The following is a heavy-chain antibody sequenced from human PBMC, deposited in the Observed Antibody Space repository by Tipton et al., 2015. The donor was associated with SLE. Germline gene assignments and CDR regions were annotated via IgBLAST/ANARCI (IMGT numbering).Heavy chain of an antibody. V-gene: IGHV4-39*07. CDR3: ASLLWYSSGSFED. J-gene: IGHJ4*02. CDR1: GGSISSSSYY. D-gene: IGHD6-19*01. Sequence: TLSLTCTVSGGSISSSSYYWGWIRQPPGKGLEWIGSIYYSGSTCYNPSLRSRVTTSVDTSKNQFSLKLASVTAADTAVYYCASLLWYSSGSFEDWGQGTLVTVSS. CDR2: IYYSGST.